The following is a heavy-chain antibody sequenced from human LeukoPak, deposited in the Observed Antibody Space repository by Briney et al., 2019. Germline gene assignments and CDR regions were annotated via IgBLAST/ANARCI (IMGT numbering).Heavy chain of an antibody. V-gene: IGHV3-64*01. CDR2: ISRNGDST. CDR3: ARSFYGHSDY. D-gene: IGHD4-17*01. Sequence: TGGSLRLSCVASGFTFSSYGMHWVRQAPGKGLEYVSAISRNGDSTYYANSVKGRFTISRDDSKNTLYLQMGSLRAEDMAVYYCARSFYGHSDYWGQGTLVTVSS. J-gene: IGHJ4*02. CDR1: GFTFSSYG.